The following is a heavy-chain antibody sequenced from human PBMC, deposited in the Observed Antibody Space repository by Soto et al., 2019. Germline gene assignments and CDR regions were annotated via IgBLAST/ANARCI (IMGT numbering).Heavy chain of an antibody. CDR3: AKDPYYDILTGGFDY. CDR1: GFTFDDYA. CDR2: ISWNSGSI. J-gene: IGHJ4*02. V-gene: IGHV3-9*01. Sequence: EVQLVESGGGLVQPGRSLRLSCAASGFTFDDYAMHWVLQAPGKGLEWVSGISWNSGSIGYADSVKGRFTISRDNAKNSLYLQMNSLRAEDTALYYCAKDPYYDILTGGFDYWGQGTLVTVSS. D-gene: IGHD3-9*01.